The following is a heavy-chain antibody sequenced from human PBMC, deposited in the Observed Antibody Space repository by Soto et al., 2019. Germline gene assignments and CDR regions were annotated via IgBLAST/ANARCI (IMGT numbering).Heavy chain of an antibody. Sequence: PGEFLKISCKGSGYSFTSYWIGWVRQMPGKGLEWMGIIYPGDSDTRYSPSFQGQVTISADKSISTAYLQWSSLKASDTAMYYCARHGVAAAGKPYYYGMDVWGQGTTVTVSS. CDR1: GYSFTSYW. CDR2: IYPGDSDT. D-gene: IGHD6-13*01. V-gene: IGHV5-51*01. CDR3: ARHGVAAAGKPYYYGMDV. J-gene: IGHJ6*02.